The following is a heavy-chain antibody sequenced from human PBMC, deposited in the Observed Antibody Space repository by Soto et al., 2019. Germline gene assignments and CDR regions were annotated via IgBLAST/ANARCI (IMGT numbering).Heavy chain of an antibody. Sequence: PGGSLRLSCAASGFTFSTYAMNWVRQAPGRGLEWVSAISGSGGSSYYAVSVQGRFTISRDNSKNTVYLQMNNLRGEDTAMYYCARLGPYGSESYSFRYNWFDPWGQGTLVTVSS. D-gene: IGHD3-10*01. CDR3: ARLGPYGSESYSFRYNWFDP. J-gene: IGHJ5*02. CDR2: ISGSGGSS. V-gene: IGHV3-23*01. CDR1: GFTFSTYA.